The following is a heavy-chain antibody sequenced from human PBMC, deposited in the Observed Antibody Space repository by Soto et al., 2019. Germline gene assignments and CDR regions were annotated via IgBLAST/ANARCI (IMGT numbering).Heavy chain of an antibody. Sequence: ESGSYAGEPTQTLTLTCTFSGFSLSTSGVAVGWIRQAPRKAPEWLAFIFWDDDKRYSPSLENRLTITKDTSKNQVVLTMTNMDPVDTATYYCARIFDFWSGYYFSYWGRGTLVTVSS. D-gene: IGHD3-3*01. CDR2: IFWDDDK. J-gene: IGHJ4*02. CDR1: GFSLSTSGVA. CDR3: ARIFDFWSGYYFSY. V-gene: IGHV2-5*02.